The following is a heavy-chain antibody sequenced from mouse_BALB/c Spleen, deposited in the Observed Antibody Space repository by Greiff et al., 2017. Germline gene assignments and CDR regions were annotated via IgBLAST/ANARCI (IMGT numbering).Heavy chain of an antibody. J-gene: IGHJ4*01. V-gene: IGHV3-6*02. CDR2: ISYDGSN. D-gene: IGHD1-1*01. Sequence: VQLQQSGPGLVKPSQSLSLTCSVTGYSITSGYYWNWIRQFPGNKLEWMGYISYDGSNNYNPSLKNRISITRDTSKNQFFLKLNSVTTEDTATYYCARVLRDYAMDYWGQGTSVTVSS. CDR3: ARVLRDYAMDY. CDR1: GYSITSGYY.